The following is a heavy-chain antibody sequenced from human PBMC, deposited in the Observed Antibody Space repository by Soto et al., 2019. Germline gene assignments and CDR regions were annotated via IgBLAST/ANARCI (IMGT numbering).Heavy chain of an antibody. V-gene: IGHV3-53*04. J-gene: IGHJ6*03. CDR3: ARPAFGLWFGYMDV. CDR1: GFTVSGNY. D-gene: IGHD3-10*01. CDR2: LYSGGTT. Sequence: EVQLVESGGGLVQPGGSLRLSCAVSGFTVSGNYMSWVRQAPGKGLEWVSVLYSGGTTYYADSVKGGFTISRHNSNNTLFLQMDTLRDDDTAIYYCARPAFGLWFGYMDVWGKGTTVTVSS.